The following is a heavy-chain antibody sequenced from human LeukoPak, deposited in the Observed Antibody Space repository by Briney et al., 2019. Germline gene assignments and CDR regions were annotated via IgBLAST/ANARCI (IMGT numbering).Heavy chain of an antibody. V-gene: IGHV1-2*04. J-gene: IGHJ6*04. CDR1: GYTFTGYY. D-gene: IGHD1-1*01. CDR3: ACSTIGTTWGLYGMDV. Sequence: ASVKVSCKASGYTFTGYYMHWVRQAPGQGLEWMGWINPNSGGTNYAQKFQGWVTMTRDTSISTAYMELSRLRSDDTAVYYCACSTIGTTWGLYGMDVWGKGTTVTVSS. CDR2: INPNSGGT.